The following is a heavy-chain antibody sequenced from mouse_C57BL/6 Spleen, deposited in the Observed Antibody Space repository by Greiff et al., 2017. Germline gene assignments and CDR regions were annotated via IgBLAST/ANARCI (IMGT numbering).Heavy chain of an antibody. J-gene: IGHJ4*01. V-gene: IGHV1-69*01. D-gene: IGHD2-3*01. CDR2: IDPSDSYT. CDR1: GYTFTSYW. CDR3: ARSGGDGYYEVYAMDY. Sequence: QVQLQQSGAELVMPGASVKLSCKASGYTFTSYWMHWVKQRPGQGLEWIGEIDPSDSYTNYNQKFKGKSTLTVDKSSSTAYMQLSSLTSEDSAVYYGARSGGDGYYEVYAMDYWGQGTSVTVSS.